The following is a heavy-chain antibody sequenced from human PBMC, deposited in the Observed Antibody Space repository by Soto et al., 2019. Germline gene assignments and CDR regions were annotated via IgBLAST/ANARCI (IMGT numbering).Heavy chain of an antibody. J-gene: IGHJ6*03. Sequence: SETLSLTCTVSGGSISSYYWSWIRQPPGKGLEWIGYIYYSGSTNYNPSLKSRVTISVDTSKNQFSLKLSSVTAADTAVYYCARGVEGYGTNGVCFWAETHYYDIDVWGKGTLVTVSS. CDR3: ARGVEGYGTNGVCFWAETHYYDIDV. CDR1: GGSISSYY. V-gene: IGHV4-59*01. D-gene: IGHD2-8*01. CDR2: IYYSGST.